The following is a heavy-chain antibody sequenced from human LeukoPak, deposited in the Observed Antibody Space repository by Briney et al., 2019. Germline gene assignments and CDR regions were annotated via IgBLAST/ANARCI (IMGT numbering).Heavy chain of an antibody. CDR2: ISGSGGST. J-gene: IGHJ3*02. Sequence: GGAPRLSSAASVVTFSSYAMSSVREALGKGVEWVSAISGSGGSTYCAGSVKGRFTISRDNSKNTLYLQKNSRRAEDTAVYYCAKGGGTRAFDIWGQGTMVTVSS. CDR1: VVTFSSYA. V-gene: IGHV3-23*01. CDR3: AKGGGTRAFDI. D-gene: IGHD3-16*01.